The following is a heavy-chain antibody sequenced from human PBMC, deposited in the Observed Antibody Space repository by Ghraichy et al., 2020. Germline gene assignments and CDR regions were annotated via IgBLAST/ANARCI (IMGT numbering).Heavy chain of an antibody. V-gene: IGHV4-31*03. CDR2: IYYSGST. D-gene: IGHD4-17*01. CDR3: ARDRTTVFYYYGMDV. Sequence: SETLSLTCTVSGGSISSGGYYWSWIRQHPGKGLEWIGYIYYSGSTYYNPSLKSRVTISVDTSKNQFSLKLSSVTAADTAVYYCARDRTTVFYYYGMDVWGQGTTVTVSS. J-gene: IGHJ6*02. CDR1: GGSISSGGYY.